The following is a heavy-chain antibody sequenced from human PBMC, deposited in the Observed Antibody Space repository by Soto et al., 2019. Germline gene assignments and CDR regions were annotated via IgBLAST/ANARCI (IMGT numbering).Heavy chain of an antibody. CDR2: INPNSGGT. D-gene: IGHD2-2*01. CDR1: GYTFTGYY. V-gene: IGHV1-2*04. CDR3: ARGRDILVVPAAIPSFDP. J-gene: IGHJ5*02. Sequence: ASVKVSCKASGYTFTGYYMHWVRQAPGQGLEWMGWINPNSGGTNYAQKFQGWVTMTRDTSISTAYMELSRLRSDDTAVYYCARGRDILVVPAAIPSFDPWGHGTLVTVS.